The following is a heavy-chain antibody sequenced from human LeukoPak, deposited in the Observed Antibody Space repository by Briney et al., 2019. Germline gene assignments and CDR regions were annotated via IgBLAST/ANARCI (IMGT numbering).Heavy chain of an antibody. D-gene: IGHD4/OR15-4a*01. Sequence: GGSLRLSCTASGFTFGDYAMSWFRQAPGKGLEWVGFIRSKAYGGTTEYAASVKGRFTISRDDSKSIAYLQMNSLKTEDTAVYYCTRVGADYGPGRGAFDIWGQGTMVTVSS. J-gene: IGHJ3*02. CDR3: TRVGADYGPGRGAFDI. CDR1: GFTFGDYA. CDR2: IRSKAYGGTT. V-gene: IGHV3-49*03.